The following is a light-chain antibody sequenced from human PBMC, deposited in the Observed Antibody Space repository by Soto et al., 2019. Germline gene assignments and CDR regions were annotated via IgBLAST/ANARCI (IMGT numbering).Light chain of an antibody. CDR2: EVV. J-gene: IGLJ1*01. Sequence: QSVLTQPPSASGSPGQSVTISCTGTKNDIGVYDFVSWYQHHPGKAPRLIIYEVVQRPSGVPDRFSGSKSGKTASLTVSGLQAEDEADYFCKSYAGSNTYVLGSGTKV. V-gene: IGLV2-8*01. CDR3: KSYAGSNTYV. CDR1: KNDIGVYDF.